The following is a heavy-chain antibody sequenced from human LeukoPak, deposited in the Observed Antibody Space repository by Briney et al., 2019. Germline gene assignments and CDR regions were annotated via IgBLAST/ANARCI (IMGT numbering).Heavy chain of an antibody. V-gene: IGHV4-59*01. D-gene: IGHD6-13*01. J-gene: IGHJ4*02. Sequence: SETLSLTCTDSGGSISSYYWSWIRQPPGKGLEWIGYIYYSGSTNYNPSLKSRDTISVDTSKNQFSLKLSSVTAADTAVYYCARGASIAAASFDYWGQGTLVTVSS. CDR3: ARGASIAAASFDY. CDR1: GGSISSYY. CDR2: IYYSGST.